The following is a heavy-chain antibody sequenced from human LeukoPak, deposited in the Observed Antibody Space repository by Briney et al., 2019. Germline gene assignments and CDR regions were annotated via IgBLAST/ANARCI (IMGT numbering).Heavy chain of an antibody. CDR3: ARDSVVVTVSEGYYYMDV. CDR1: GFTFSSYS. D-gene: IGHD2-21*02. V-gene: IGHV3-21*01. CDR2: ISSSSSYI. Sequence: GGSLRLFCAASGFTFSSYSMNWVRQAPGKGLEWVSSISSSSSYIYYADSVKGRFTISRDNAKNSLYLQMNSLRAEDTAVYYCARDSVVVTVSEGYYYMDVWGKGTTVTVSS. J-gene: IGHJ6*03.